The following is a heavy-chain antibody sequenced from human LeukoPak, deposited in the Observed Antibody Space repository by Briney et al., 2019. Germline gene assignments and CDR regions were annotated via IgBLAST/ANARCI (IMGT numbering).Heavy chain of an antibody. J-gene: IGHJ3*02. CDR2: IIPIFGTA. Sequence: SVKVSCKASGGTFSSYAISWVRQAPGQGLEWMGGIIPIFGTANYAQRFQGRVTITTDESTSTAYMELSSLRSEDTAVYYCASTRDIVVVPAARGAFDIWGQGTMVTVSS. V-gene: IGHV1-69*05. CDR3: ASTRDIVVVPAARGAFDI. CDR1: GGTFSSYA. D-gene: IGHD2-2*01.